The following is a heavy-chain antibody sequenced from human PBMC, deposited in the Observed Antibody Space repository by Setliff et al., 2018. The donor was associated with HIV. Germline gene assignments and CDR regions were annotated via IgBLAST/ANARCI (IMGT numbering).Heavy chain of an antibody. CDR1: GFTFSSYA. D-gene: IGHD3-16*01. V-gene: IGHV3-64*02. Sequence: GGSLRLSCVASGFTFSSYAMHWVRQAPGKGLEFVSTISNNGGRTFYADSVKGRFTISRDNSKNTLYLQMGSLRAEDTAVYYCARGALLSFGDRMAHWGQGTLVTVSS. CDR2: ISNNGGRT. CDR3: ARGALLSFGDRMAH. J-gene: IGHJ4*02.